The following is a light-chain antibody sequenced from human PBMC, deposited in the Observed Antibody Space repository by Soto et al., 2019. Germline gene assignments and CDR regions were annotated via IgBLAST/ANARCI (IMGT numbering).Light chain of an antibody. Sequence: SYELTQPPSVSVSPGQTASITCSGDKLGDKYACWYQQKPGQSPVVVIYQDSKRPSGIPERLSGSKSGNTATLTISGTQAMDEADYYCQAWDSSTVVFGRGTKVTVL. J-gene: IGLJ2*01. CDR1: KLGDKY. CDR2: QDS. V-gene: IGLV3-1*01. CDR3: QAWDSSTVV.